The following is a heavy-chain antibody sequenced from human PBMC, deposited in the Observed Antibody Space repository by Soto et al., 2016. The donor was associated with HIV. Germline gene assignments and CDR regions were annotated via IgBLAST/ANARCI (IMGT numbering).Heavy chain of an antibody. D-gene: IGHD3-22*01. J-gene: IGHJ3*02. V-gene: IGHV1-2*02. CDR1: GYTFSGYY. CDR2: INPNSGGT. CDR3: ATMRHYYDTSHAFDI. Sequence: QVQLVQSGAEVKKPGASVKVSCKASGYTFSGYYMHWVRQAPGQGLEWMGWINPNSGGTNYAQKFQGRVTMTRDTSISTAYMELSRLRSDDTAVYYCATMRHYYDTSHAFDIWGQGTMVTISS.